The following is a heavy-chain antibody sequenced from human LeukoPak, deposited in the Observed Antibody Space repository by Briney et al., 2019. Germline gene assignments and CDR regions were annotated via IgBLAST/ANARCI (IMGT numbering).Heavy chain of an antibody. CDR2: MYSGGGT. J-gene: IGHJ4*02. CDR1: GFSVTRNY. CDR3: ARYDNGKDYFDY. Sequence: GGSLRLSCAASGFSVTRNYVSWVRQAPGKGLEWVSLMYSGGGTSYEDSVKGRFTISRDTSKNTLYLQMSSLRAEDTALYYCARYDNGKDYFDYWGQGTLVAVSS. V-gene: IGHV3-53*01. D-gene: IGHD1-1*01.